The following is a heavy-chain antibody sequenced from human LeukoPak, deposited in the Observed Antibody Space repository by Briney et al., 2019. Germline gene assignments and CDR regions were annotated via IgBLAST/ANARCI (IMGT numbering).Heavy chain of an antibody. Sequence: GGSLRLSRAASGFTFSSYAMSWVRQAPGKGLEWVSAISGSGGSTYYADSVKGRFTISRDNSKNTLYLQMNSLRAEDTAVYYCATEPSIVVVPAAIEDYWGQGTLVTVSS. V-gene: IGHV3-23*01. CDR1: GFTFSSYA. J-gene: IGHJ4*02. CDR2: ISGSGGST. CDR3: ATEPSIVVVPAAIEDY. D-gene: IGHD2-2*01.